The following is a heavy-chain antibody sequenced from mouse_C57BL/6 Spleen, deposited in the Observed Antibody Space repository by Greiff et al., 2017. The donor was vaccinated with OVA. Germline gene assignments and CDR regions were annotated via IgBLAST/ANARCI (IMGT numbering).Heavy chain of an antibody. Sequence: QVTLKESGPGILQSSQTLSLTCSFSGFSLSTSGMGVSWIRQPSGKGLEWLAHIYWDDDKRYNPFLKSRLTISKDTSRNQGYLKITSMDTAETATDYCARMGANWVYFDYWGQGTTLTVSS. D-gene: IGHD4-1*01. J-gene: IGHJ2*01. CDR2: IYWDDDK. CDR1: GFSLSTSGMG. V-gene: IGHV8-12*01. CDR3: ARMGANWVYFDY.